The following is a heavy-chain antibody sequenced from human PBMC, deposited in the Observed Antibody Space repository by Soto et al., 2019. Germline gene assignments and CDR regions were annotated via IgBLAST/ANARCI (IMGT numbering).Heavy chain of an antibody. V-gene: IGHV3-9*01. CDR2: ISWNSGSI. CDR3: VKDVDFGLGGSDWFDP. D-gene: IGHD3-3*01. Sequence: GGSLRLSCAASGFTFDDYAMHWVRQAPGKGLEWVSGISWNSGSIDYADSVKGRFTISRDNAKKSLYLQMNSLRPEDTAMYYCVKDVDFGLGGSDWFDPWGQGTLVTVSS. J-gene: IGHJ5*02. CDR1: GFTFDDYA.